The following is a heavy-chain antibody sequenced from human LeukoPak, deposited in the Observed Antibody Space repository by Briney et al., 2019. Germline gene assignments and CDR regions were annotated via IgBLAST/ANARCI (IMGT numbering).Heavy chain of an antibody. D-gene: IGHD2-15*01. J-gene: IGHJ4*02. V-gene: IGHV3-49*03. CDR1: GFTFGDYS. CDR3: TRDRIMTDF. CDR2: ISNKASGGTT. Sequence: GGSLRLSCTASGFTFGDYSMTWFRQAPGKGLEGVSFISNKASGGTTEHAASVRGRFTTSRDDSKSIAYLQMNSLKTEDTALYYCTRDRIMTDFWGQGTLVTVSS.